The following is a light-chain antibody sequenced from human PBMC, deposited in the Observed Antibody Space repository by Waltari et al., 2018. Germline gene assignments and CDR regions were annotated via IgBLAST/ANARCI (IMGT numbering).Light chain of an antibody. Sequence: QSALTQPPSVSGSPGQSVTITCTGTSRDIGLYNHVSLFQQPPGTAPKLLIYDVTYRPSGFPYRFSGSKSGNTASLTISGLQTEDESDYYCASYTSTFTWVFGGGTKLTVL. CDR3: ASYTSTFTWV. J-gene: IGLJ3*02. CDR2: DVT. V-gene: IGLV2-18*02. CDR1: SRDIGLYNH.